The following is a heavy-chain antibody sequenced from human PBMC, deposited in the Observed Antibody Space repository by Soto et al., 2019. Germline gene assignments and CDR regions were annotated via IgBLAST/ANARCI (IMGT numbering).Heavy chain of an antibody. D-gene: IGHD2-2*02. Sequence: QVQLQQWGAGLLKPSETLSLTCAVYGGSFSGYYWSWIRQPPGKGLEWIGEINHSGSTNYNPSLKSRATISVDTSKNQFSLKLSSVTAADTAVYYCASWGYCSSTSCYTNWFDPWGQGTLVTVSS. CDR3: ASWGYCSSTSCYTNWFDP. J-gene: IGHJ5*02. CDR1: GGSFSGYY. V-gene: IGHV4-34*01. CDR2: INHSGST.